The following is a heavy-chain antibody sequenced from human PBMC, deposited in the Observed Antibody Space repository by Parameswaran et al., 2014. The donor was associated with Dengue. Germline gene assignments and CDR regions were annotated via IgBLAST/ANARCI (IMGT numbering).Heavy chain of an antibody. Sequence: RWIRQPPGKGLEWIGEINHSGSTNYNPSLKSRVTISVDTSKNQFSLKLSSVTAADTAVYYCARDGERYMDVWGKGDHGHRLL. CDR3: ARDGERYMDV. D-gene: IGHD1-1*01. J-gene: IGHJ6*03. V-gene: IGHV4-34*01. CDR2: INHSGST.